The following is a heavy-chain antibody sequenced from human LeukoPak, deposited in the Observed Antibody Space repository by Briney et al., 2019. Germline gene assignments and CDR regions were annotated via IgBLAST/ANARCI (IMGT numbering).Heavy chain of an antibody. CDR2: IYPGDSDT. D-gene: IGHD3-22*01. CDR3: ARRYYDSSAYYFDY. V-gene: IGHV5-51*01. CDR1: GYIFTNSW. Sequence: GESLKISCKGSGYIFTNSWIGWVRQMPGKGLGWLGIIYPGDSDTRYSPSFQGHVTISADKSISTACLQWSSLKASDTAMYYCARRYYDSSAYYFDYWGQGTLVTVSS. J-gene: IGHJ4*02.